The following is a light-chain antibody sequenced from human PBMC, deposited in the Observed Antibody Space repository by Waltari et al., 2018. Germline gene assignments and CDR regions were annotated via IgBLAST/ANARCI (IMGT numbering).Light chain of an antibody. CDR3: SSYTGSSTWV. CDR2: DVT. V-gene: IGLV2-14*04. Sequence: QQHVGKAPKLMIYDVTKRPSGVSYRVSGSKSGNTASLTISGLQAEDEADYYCSSYTGSSTWVFGGGTKLTVL. J-gene: IGLJ3*02.